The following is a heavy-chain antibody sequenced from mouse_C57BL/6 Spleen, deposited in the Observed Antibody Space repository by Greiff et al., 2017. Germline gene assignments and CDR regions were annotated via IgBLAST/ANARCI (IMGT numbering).Heavy chain of an antibody. CDR3: ARGALPYGSSPYWYFDV. D-gene: IGHD1-1*01. CDR2: IDPSDSYT. V-gene: IGHV1-69*01. CDR1: GYTFTSYW. J-gene: IGHJ1*03. Sequence: QVQLQQPGAELVMPGASVKLSCKASGYTFTSYWMHWVKQRPGQGLEWIGEIDPSDSYTNYNQKFKGKSTLTVDKSSSTAYMQLSSLTSEDSAVYYCARGALPYGSSPYWYFDVWGTGTTVTVSS.